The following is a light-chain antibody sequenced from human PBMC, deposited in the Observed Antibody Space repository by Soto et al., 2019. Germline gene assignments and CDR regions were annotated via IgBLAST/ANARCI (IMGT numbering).Light chain of an antibody. Sequence: EIVLTQSPGTLSLSPGERATLSCRASQSVSSRYLAWYQQKPGQAPRLLIYGASSRATGIPDRFSGSGSGTDITLTSSRLEPDVFVLYYCQRYNIHPFTFGQGTKLEIK. V-gene: IGKV3-20*01. CDR1: QSVSSRY. CDR2: GAS. CDR3: QRYNIHPFT. J-gene: IGKJ2*01.